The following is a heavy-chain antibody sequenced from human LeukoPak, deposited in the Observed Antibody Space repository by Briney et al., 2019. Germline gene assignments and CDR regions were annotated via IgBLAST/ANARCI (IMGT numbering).Heavy chain of an antibody. Sequence: GRSLRLSCAASRFTFDDYAMHWVRHAPGKGLEWVSLISGDGGRTFYADSVKGRFTISRDKSKNSLYLQMNSLRTEDTALYYCAKDTYFGSGSYDAFDIWGQGTVVTVSS. CDR3: AKDTYFGSGSYDAFDI. CDR1: RFTFDDYA. J-gene: IGHJ3*02. CDR2: ISGDGGRT. D-gene: IGHD3-10*01. V-gene: IGHV3-43*02.